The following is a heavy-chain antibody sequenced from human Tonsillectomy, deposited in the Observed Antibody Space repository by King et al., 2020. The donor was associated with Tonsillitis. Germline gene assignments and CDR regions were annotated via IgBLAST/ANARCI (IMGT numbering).Heavy chain of an antibody. J-gene: IGHJ6*03. Sequence: VQRQESGPGLVKPSETLSLTCTVSGGSISSYYWSWIRQPPGKGLEWIGYIYYSGSTSYNPSLKSRLTISVDTSKNQFSLKLTSVTAADTAVYFCARHRAAAGTGYGYYYYYMDVWGKGTTVTVSS. CDR2: IYYSGST. D-gene: IGHD6-13*01. V-gene: IGHV4-59*08. CDR1: GGSISSYY. CDR3: ARHRAAAGTGYGYYYYYMDV.